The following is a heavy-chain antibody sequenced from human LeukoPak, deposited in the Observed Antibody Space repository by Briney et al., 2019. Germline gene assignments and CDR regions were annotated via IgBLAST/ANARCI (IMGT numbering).Heavy chain of an antibody. V-gene: IGHV1-2*02. Sequence: ASVKVSCKASGYTFTAYYIHWVRQAPGQGLEWMGWMDPVSGGTNYAETFQGRVTMTRDTSISTAYMELSRLRSDDTAVYYCAREAAIAAAVSDYWGQGTLVTVSS. J-gene: IGHJ4*02. D-gene: IGHD6-13*01. CDR2: MDPVSGGT. CDR3: AREAAIAAAVSDY. CDR1: GYTFTAYY.